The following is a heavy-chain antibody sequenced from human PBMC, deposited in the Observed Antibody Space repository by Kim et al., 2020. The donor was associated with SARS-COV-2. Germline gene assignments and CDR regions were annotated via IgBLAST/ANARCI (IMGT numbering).Heavy chain of an antibody. J-gene: IGHJ6*04. V-gene: IGHV3-7*03. CDR3: AREASPGPGEYYYHVMVV. Sequence: GGSLRLSCAASRSSFSIYWMTWVRQAPGKGLEWVANINQGGSQTYYMESVKGRFTISRDNAQNSLYLQMNSLRVEDTAEYFCAREASPGPGEYYYHVMVVWAKGTTVTVPS. CDR2: INQGGSQT. CDR1: RSSFSIYW. D-gene: IGHD3-10*01.